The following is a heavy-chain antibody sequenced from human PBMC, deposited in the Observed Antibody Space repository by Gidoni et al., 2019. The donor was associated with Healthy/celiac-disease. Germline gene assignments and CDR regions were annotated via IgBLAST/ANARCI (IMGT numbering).Heavy chain of an antibody. J-gene: IGHJ4*02. Sequence: QLQLQESGPGLVKPSETLSLTCTVSGGSISSSRYYWGWIRQPPGKGLEWIGSIYYSGSTYYNPSLKSRVTISVDTSKNQFSLKLSSVTAADTAVYYCARHIRFGYSGYDRFDYWGQGTLVTVSS. V-gene: IGHV4-39*01. D-gene: IGHD5-12*01. CDR2: IYYSGST. CDR1: GGSISSSRYY. CDR3: ARHIRFGYSGYDRFDY.